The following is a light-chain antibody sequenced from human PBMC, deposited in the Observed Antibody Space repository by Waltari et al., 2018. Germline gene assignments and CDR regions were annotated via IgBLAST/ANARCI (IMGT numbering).Light chain of an antibody. Sequence: SVMTQPPSASATPGQRALISCSGSSSNIGSNFLTGYQSFPGTAPKLLIYRKKQRPSGVPDRFSGSKSGTSASLAISGLRSEDEAGYYCAAWDDSLNGVVFGGGTKLTVL. CDR1: SSNIGSNF. CDR2: RKK. J-gene: IGLJ3*02. V-gene: IGLV1-47*01. CDR3: AAWDDSLNGVV.